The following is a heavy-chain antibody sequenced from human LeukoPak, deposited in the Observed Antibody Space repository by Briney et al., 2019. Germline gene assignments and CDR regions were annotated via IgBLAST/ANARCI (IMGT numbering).Heavy chain of an antibody. CDR3: EKIELTGDDIDS. D-gene: IGHD7-27*01. CDR2: ISSSSSYI. V-gene: IGHV3-21*01. J-gene: IGHJ4*02. Sequence: GGSLRLSCAASGFTFSSYSMNGVRHAPGKGLEWGSSISSSSSYIYYADSVKGRFTISRDNSKNTLYLQMNSLRAEDTAVYYCEKIELTGDDIDSWGQGNLVTVSS. CDR1: GFTFSSYS.